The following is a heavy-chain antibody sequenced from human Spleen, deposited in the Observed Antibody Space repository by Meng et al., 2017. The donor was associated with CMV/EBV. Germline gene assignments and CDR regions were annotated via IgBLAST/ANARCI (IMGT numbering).Heavy chain of an antibody. V-gene: IGHV1-18*01. CDR3: ARVPPVVRYYYGMDV. J-gene: IGHJ6*02. CDR2: ISAYNGNT. CDR1: GYIFSDFG. Sequence: ASVKVSCKASGYIFSDFGISWVRQAPGQGLEWMGWISAYNGNTNYAQKLQGRVTMTTDTSTSTAYMELRSLRSDDTAVYYCARVPPVVRYYYGMDVWGQGTTVTVSS. D-gene: IGHD3-10*01.